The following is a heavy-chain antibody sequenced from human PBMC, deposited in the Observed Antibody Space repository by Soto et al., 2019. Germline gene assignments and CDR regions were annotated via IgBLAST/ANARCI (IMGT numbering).Heavy chain of an antibody. D-gene: IGHD3-16*01. Sequence: SLRLSCTASGFIFSTFPMNWVRQAPGRGLEWVSGISGSGISTFYAGSVKGRFTISRDNSRNTVFLDMHSLRPEDTAVYYCAKPPMITASYYSSDMDVWGPGTSVTLSS. CDR1: GFIFSTFP. CDR3: AKPPMITASYYSSDMDV. CDR2: ISGSGIST. V-gene: IGHV3-23*01. J-gene: IGHJ6*02.